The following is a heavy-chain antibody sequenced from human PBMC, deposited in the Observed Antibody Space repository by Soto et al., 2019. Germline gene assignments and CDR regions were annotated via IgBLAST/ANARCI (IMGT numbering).Heavy chain of an antibody. D-gene: IGHD3-10*01. CDR1: GFTFSSYW. Sequence: GSLRLSCAASGFTFSSYWMHWVRQAPGKGLVWVSRINSDGSSTSYADSVKGRFTISRDNAKNTLYLQMNSLRAEDTAVYYCARVYREVIVYYYYGMDVWGQGXTVTVSS. CDR2: INSDGSST. J-gene: IGHJ6*02. V-gene: IGHV3-74*01. CDR3: ARVYREVIVYYYYGMDV.